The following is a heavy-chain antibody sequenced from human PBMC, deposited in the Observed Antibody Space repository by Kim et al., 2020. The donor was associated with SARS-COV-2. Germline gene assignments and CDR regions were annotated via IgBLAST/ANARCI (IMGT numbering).Heavy chain of an antibody. Sequence: GGSLRLSCAASGFTFSSYAMSWVRQAPGKGLEWVSAISGSGGSTYYADSVKGRFTISRDNSKNTLYLQMNSLRAEDTAVYYCAKDRDWGTVVTQDFDYWGQGTLVTVSS. D-gene: IGHD2-21*02. CDR3: AKDRDWGTVVTQDFDY. J-gene: IGHJ4*02. CDR2: ISGSGGST. CDR1: GFTFSSYA. V-gene: IGHV3-23*01.